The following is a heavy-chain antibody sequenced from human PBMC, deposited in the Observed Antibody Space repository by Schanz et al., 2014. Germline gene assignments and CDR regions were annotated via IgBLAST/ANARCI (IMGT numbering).Heavy chain of an antibody. D-gene: IGHD6-6*01. CDR2: MNSKTGNT. J-gene: IGHJ4*02. Sequence: QVQLVQSGAEVKKPGASVKVSCKASGYTFTSYDINWVRQATGQGLEWMGWMNSKTGNTGYAQRFQGRVTMTRNTSISTAYMELSSLRSEDTAVYYCARDRLAAQGIDSWGQGTLXTVSS. CDR1: GYTFTSYD. CDR3: ARDRLAAQGIDS. V-gene: IGHV1-8*01.